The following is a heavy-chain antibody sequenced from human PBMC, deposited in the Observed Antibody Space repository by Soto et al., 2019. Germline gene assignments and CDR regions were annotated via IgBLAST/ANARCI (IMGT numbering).Heavy chain of an antibody. D-gene: IGHD6-6*01. J-gene: IGHJ4*02. CDR2: IYGGGST. CDR1: GLSVRSNY. CDR3: ARSRKGSSSYYFDY. V-gene: IGHV3-53*01. Sequence: SCAASGLSVRSNYMSWVLQDPGKGLEWVSVIYGGGSTYYADSVKGRFTISRDNSKNTLYLQMNSLRAEDTAVYYCARSRKGSSSYYFDYWGQGTLVTVSS.